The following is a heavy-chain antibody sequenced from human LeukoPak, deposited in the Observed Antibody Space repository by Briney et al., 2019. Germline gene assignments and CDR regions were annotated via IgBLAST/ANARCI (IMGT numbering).Heavy chain of an antibody. V-gene: IGHV1-8*03. CDR3: ARSSSEYYDFWSGRTPSFDY. Sequence: GASVKVSCKASGYTFTSYDINWVRQATGQGLEWMGWMNPNSGNTGYAQKFQGRVTITRNTSISTAYMELSSLRSEDTAVYYCARSSSEYYDFWSGRTPSFDYWGQGTLVTVSS. CDR1: GYTFTSYD. D-gene: IGHD3-3*01. J-gene: IGHJ4*02. CDR2: MNPNSGNT.